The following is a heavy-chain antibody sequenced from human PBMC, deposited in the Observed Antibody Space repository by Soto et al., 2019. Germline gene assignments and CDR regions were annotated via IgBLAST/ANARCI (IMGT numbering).Heavy chain of an antibody. Sequence: QVQLQESGPGLMKPSETLSLTCTVSGGSISSYYWSWIRQPPGKGLEWIGYIYYSGTTNYNPSLKSRVTISVDTSKNQLSLKLSSVTAADTAVYYCARRHGYSFDYWGQGTLVTVSS. CDR3: ARRHGYSFDY. CDR2: IYYSGTT. J-gene: IGHJ4*02. V-gene: IGHV4-59*08. D-gene: IGHD5-18*01. CDR1: GGSISSYY.